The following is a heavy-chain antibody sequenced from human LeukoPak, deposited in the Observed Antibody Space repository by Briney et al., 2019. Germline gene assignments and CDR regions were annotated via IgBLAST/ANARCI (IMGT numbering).Heavy chain of an antibody. CDR2: IKQDGSEK. CDR1: ESTFSDSW. CDR3: ARGHWFLGL. V-gene: IGHV3-7*01. J-gene: IGHJ2*01. Sequence: GGSLRLSCAASESTFSDSWMTXXXQAPGKGLEWVAYIKQDGSEKSYLDSVKGRFTXXXXNAKNSLYLQMNDLRAEDTAVYYCARGHWFLGLWGRGTLVTVSS.